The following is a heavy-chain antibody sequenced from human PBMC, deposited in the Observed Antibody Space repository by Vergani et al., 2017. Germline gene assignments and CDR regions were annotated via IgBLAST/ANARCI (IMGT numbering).Heavy chain of an antibody. CDR1: GGTFSSYA. Sequence: QVQLVQSGAEVKKPGSSVKVSCKASGGTFSSYAISWVRQAPGQGLEWMGGIIPIFGTANYAQKFQGRVTITADESTSTAYMELSSLRPEDTAVYYCARVLLYFGWSQGPNSYFDYWGQGTLVTVSS. V-gene: IGHV1-69*01. J-gene: IGHJ4*02. D-gene: IGHD3-9*01. CDR2: IIPIFGTA. CDR3: ARVLLYFGWSQGPNSYFDY.